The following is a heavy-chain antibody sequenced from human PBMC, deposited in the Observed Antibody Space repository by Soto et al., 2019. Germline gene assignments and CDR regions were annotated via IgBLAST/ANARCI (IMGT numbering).Heavy chain of an antibody. D-gene: IGHD3-10*01. CDR3: ARGLGSRYYSSGSYYNPHYYYYMDV. CDR2: INHSGST. CDR1: GGSFSGYY. Sequence: SETLSLTCAVYGGSFSGYYWSWIRQPPGKGLEWIGEINHSGSTNYNPSLKSRVTISVDTSKNQFSLKLSSVTAADTAVYYCARGLGSRYYSSGSYYNPHYYYYMDVWGKGTTVTVSS. J-gene: IGHJ6*03. V-gene: IGHV4-34*01.